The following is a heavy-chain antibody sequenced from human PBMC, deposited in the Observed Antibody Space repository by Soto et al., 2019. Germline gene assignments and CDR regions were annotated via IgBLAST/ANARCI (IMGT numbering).Heavy chain of an antibody. Sequence: QVQLVESGGGVVQAGRSLRLSCAASGFAFNTLGMHWVRQAPGKGLEWVAVISYDGTNKYYADSVEGRFTISRDNSKNTLDLEVNSLRGEDTSVYYCAKELQRGVASLDYWGQGTLVTVSS. CDR1: GFAFNTLG. CDR2: ISYDGTNK. V-gene: IGHV3-30*18. CDR3: AKELQRGVASLDY. D-gene: IGHD3-10*01. J-gene: IGHJ4*02.